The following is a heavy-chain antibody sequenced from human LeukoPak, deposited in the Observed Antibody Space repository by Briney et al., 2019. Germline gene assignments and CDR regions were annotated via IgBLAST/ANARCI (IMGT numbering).Heavy chain of an antibody. V-gene: IGHV1-3*01. Sequence: ASVKVSCKASGYTFTSYAVHWVRQAPGQRLEWMGWINAGNGNTKYSQKFQGRVTITRDTSASTAYMELSSLRSEDTAVYYCARWGFSPHWYFDLWGRGTLVTVSS. D-gene: IGHD3-3*01. CDR1: GYTFTSYA. CDR2: INAGNGNT. CDR3: ARWGFSPHWYFDL. J-gene: IGHJ2*01.